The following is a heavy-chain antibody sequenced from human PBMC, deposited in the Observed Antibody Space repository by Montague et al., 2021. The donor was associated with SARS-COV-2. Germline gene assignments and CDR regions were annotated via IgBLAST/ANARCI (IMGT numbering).Heavy chain of an antibody. CDR1: GFIFSNYG. J-gene: IGHJ4*02. V-gene: IGHV3-33*06. Sequence: SLRLSCAASGFIFSNYGLHWVRQAPGKGLEWVAVIRYDGSNEYYXDSXKGRFTISRDNSKSTLYLQMNSLRAEDTAVYYCAKDWSAKKIVGATHLDHWGQGTLVTVSS. D-gene: IGHD1-26*01. CDR2: IRYDGSNE. CDR3: AKDWSAKKIVGATHLDH.